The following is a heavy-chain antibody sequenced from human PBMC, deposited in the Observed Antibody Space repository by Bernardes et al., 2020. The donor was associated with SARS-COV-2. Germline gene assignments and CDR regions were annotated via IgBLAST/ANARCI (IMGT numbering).Heavy chain of an antibody. J-gene: IGHJ4*02. Sequence: GGSLRLSCAASGFTFNNYAMSWVRQAPGGGLEWVSGIGTGGVVTYYADSVKGRFTISRDNYKNTLYLQMNGLRVEDTAVYYCSKGSGGWYGWGDYWGQGTLVTVSS. V-gene: IGHV3-23*01. CDR3: SKGSGGWYGWGDY. CDR2: IGTGGVVT. D-gene: IGHD6-19*01. CDR1: GFTFNNYA.